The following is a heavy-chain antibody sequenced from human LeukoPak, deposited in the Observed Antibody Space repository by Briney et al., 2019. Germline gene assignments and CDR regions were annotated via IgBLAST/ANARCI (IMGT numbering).Heavy chain of an antibody. J-gene: IGHJ4*02. CDR2: IVVGSGNT. D-gene: IGHD4/OR15-4a*01. V-gene: IGHV1-58*02. CDR3: AADMASDGAGFDY. CDR1: GYTFTSYD. Sequence: SVKVSCKASGYTFTSYDINWVRQATGQGLEWIGWIVVGSGNTNYAQKFQERVTITRDMSTSTAYMELSSLRSEDTAVYYCAADMASDGAGFDYWGQGTLVTVSS.